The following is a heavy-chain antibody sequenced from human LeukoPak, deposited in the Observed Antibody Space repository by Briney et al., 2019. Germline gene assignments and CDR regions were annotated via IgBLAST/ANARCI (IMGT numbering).Heavy chain of an antibody. V-gene: IGHV4-59*01. CDR2: IYYSGST. D-gene: IGHD3-16*02. CDR3: ARVIDDYVWGSYRSPYYFDD. Sequence: SETLSLTCTVSGGSISSYYWSWIRQPPGKGLEWIGYIYYSGSTNYNPSLKSRVTISVDTSKNQFSLKLSSVTAADTAVYYCARVIDDYVWGSYRSPYYFDDWGQGTLVTVSS. CDR1: GGSISSYY. J-gene: IGHJ4*02.